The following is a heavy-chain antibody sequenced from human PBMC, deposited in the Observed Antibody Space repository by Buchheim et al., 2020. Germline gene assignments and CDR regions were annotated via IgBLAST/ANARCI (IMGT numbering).Heavy chain of an antibody. J-gene: IGHJ4*02. Sequence: QVQLVQSGAEVKKPGASVKVSCKASGYTFTSYYMHWVRQAPGQGLEWMGIINPSGGSTSSAQKFQGRVTLTRDTSTRSVYMELSSLRSEETAVYYCAVLSRIWVSSGWYVADYWGQGTL. CDR3: AVLSRIWVSSGWYVADY. CDR2: INPSGGST. V-gene: IGHV1-46*01. D-gene: IGHD6-19*01. CDR1: GYTFTSYY.